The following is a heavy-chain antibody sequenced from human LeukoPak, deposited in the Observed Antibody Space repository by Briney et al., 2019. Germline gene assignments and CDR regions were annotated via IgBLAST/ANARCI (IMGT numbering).Heavy chain of an antibody. D-gene: IGHD6-19*01. CDR2: IYYSGST. V-gene: IGHV4-59*08. J-gene: IGHJ3*02. CDR3: ARHIAVAVAFDI. CDR1: GGSFSGYY. Sequence: SETLSLTCAVYGGSFSGYYWSWIRQPPGKGLEWIGYIYYSGSTNYNPPLKSRVTISVDTSKNQFSLKLSSVTAADTAVYYCARHIAVAVAFDIWGQGTMVTVSS.